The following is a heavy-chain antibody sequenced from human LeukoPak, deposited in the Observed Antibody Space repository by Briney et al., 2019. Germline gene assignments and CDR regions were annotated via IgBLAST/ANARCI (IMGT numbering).Heavy chain of an antibody. Sequence: GGSLRLSCAASGFTFSSYSMNWVRQAPGKGLEWVSCISSSSSTIYYADSVKGRFTISRDNAKNSLYLQMNSLRAEDTAVYYCARRGIAVAGTYYFDYWGQGTLVTVSS. CDR1: GFTFSSYS. J-gene: IGHJ4*02. CDR3: ARRGIAVAGTYYFDY. V-gene: IGHV3-48*04. D-gene: IGHD6-19*01. CDR2: ISSSSSTI.